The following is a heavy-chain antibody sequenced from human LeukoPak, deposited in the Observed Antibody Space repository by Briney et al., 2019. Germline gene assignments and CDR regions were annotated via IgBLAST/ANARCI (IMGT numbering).Heavy chain of an antibody. D-gene: IGHD2-8*01. Sequence: SETLSLTCTVSGGSISNTFYYWGWIRQPPGKGLEWIGSINYSGSTYYNPSLKGRVTISIDTSKNQFSLNLSSVTAADTAVYYCARRRFVRGPDVVNPFDYWGQGTLVTVSS. CDR2: INYSGST. J-gene: IGHJ4*02. CDR3: ARRRFVRGPDVVNPFDY. V-gene: IGHV4-39*01. CDR1: GGSISNTFYY.